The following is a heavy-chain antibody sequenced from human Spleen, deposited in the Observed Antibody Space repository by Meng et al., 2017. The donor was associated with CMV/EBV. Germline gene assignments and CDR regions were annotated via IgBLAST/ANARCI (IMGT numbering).Heavy chain of an antibody. CDR3: ATTTEAYYSDHSYFYGMAV. D-gene: IGHD3-22*01. J-gene: IGHJ6*02. V-gene: IGHV3-23*01. Sequence: GGSLRLSCAASGFTFSSFSMSWVRQAPGKGLEWVSVISGSGGSTNYADFVKGRFTISRDNSENTLYLEMSSLRAEDTAVYYRATTTEAYYSDHSYFYGMAVWGQGTTVTVSS. CDR2: ISGSGGST. CDR1: GFTFSSFS.